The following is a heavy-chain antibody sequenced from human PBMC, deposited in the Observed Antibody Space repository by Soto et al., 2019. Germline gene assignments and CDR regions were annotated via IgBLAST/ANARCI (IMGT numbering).Heavy chain of an antibody. CDR2: IYYSGST. J-gene: IGHJ6*03. V-gene: IGHV4-59*01. D-gene: IGHD4-17*01. Sequence: SETLSLTCTVSGGSISSYYWSWVRQPPGKGLEWIGYIYYSGSTNYNPSLKSRVTISVDTSKNQFSLKLSSVTAADTAVYYCARNGAYGDYEDYYYYYYMDVWGKGTTVTVSS. CDR3: ARNGAYGDYEDYYYYYYMDV. CDR1: GGSISSYY.